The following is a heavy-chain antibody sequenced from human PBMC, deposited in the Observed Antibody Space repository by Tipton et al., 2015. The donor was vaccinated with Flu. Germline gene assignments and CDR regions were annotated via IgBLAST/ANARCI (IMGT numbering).Heavy chain of an antibody. CDR1: GFTVSSNY. CDR3: ARLLLEGRGWAFDI. CDR2: IYSGGST. D-gene: IGHD2-15*01. Sequence: SLRLSCAASGFTVSSNYMSWVRQAPGKGLEWVSVIYSGGSTYYADSVKGRFTISRDNSKNTLYLQMNSLRAEDTAVYYCARLLLEGRGWAFDIWGQGTMVTVSS. J-gene: IGHJ3*02. V-gene: IGHV3-66*01.